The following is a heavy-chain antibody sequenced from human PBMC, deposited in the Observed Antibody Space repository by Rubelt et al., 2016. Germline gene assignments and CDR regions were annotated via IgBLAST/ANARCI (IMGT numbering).Heavy chain of an antibody. CDR2: GVT. J-gene: IGHJ4*02. CDR3: ATWTGWYISY. Sequence: GVTKYAQTFQGRVTMTRDTSISTAFMELSSLRSEDTAVYYCATWTGWYISYWGQGTLVTVSS. V-gene: IGHV1-2*02. D-gene: IGHD6-19*01.